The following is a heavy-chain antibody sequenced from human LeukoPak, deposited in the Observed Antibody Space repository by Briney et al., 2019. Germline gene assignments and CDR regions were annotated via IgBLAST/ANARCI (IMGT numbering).Heavy chain of an antibody. Sequence: APVKVSCKASGYSFTDYYMHWVRQAPGQGLEWMGWINPNSGGTNYAQKFQGRVTMTRDTSISTAYMELSRLRSDDTAVYYCARGGGGLLLYYFDYWGQGTLVTVSS. V-gene: IGHV1-2*02. D-gene: IGHD3-22*01. CDR1: GYSFTDYY. CDR3: ARGGGGLLLYYFDY. CDR2: INPNSGGT. J-gene: IGHJ4*02.